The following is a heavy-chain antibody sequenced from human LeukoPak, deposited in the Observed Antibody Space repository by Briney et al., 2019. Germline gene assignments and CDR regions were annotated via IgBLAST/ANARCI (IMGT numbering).Heavy chain of an antibody. CDR3: ASIAARHSFDY. Sequence: SETLSITCAVYGGSFSGYYWSWIRQPPGKGLEWIGEINHSGSTNYNPSLKSRVTISVDTSKNQFSLKLSSVTAADTAVYYCASIAARHSFDYWGQGTLVTVSS. CDR1: GGSFSGYY. J-gene: IGHJ4*02. CDR2: INHSGST. D-gene: IGHD6-6*01. V-gene: IGHV4-34*01.